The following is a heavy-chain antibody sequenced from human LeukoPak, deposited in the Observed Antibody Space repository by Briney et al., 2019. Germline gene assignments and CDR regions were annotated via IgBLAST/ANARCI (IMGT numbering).Heavy chain of an antibody. J-gene: IGHJ5*02. Sequence: GSSVKVSCKASGGTFSSYAISWVRQAPGQGLEWMGGIIPIFGTANYAQKFQGRVTITADESTSTAYMELSSLRSEDTAVYYCAGYDFWSGIHWFDPWGQGTLVTVSS. CDR1: GGTFSSYA. V-gene: IGHV1-69*01. D-gene: IGHD3-3*01. CDR2: IIPIFGTA. CDR3: AGYDFWSGIHWFDP.